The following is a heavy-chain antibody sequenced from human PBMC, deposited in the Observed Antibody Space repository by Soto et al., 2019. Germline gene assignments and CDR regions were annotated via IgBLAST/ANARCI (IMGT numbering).Heavy chain of an antibody. CDR1: GFTFSSYE. D-gene: IGHD1-26*01. J-gene: IGHJ5*02. Sequence: GGSLRLSCAASGFTFSSYEMNWVRQAPGKGLEWVSYISSSGSTIYYADSVKGRFTISRDNAKNSLYLQMNSLRAEDTAVYYCARLVENWFDPWGQGTLVTVSS. CDR3: ARLVENWFDP. CDR2: ISSSGSTI. V-gene: IGHV3-48*03.